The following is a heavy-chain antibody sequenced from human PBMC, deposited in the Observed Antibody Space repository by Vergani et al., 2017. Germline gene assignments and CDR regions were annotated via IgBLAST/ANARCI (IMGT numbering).Heavy chain of an antibody. CDR3: ARDGTDIFVSSSDYSHLLYY. CDR1: GGTFSSYA. V-gene: IGHV1-69*13. J-gene: IGHJ4*02. Sequence: QVQLVQSGAEVKKPGSSVKVSCKASGGTFSSYAISWVRQAPGQGLEWMGRIIPIFGTANYAQKFQGRVTITADESTSTAYMELSSLRSEDTAVYFCARDGTDIFVSSSDYSHLLYYWGQGILVTVSS. CDR2: IIPIFGTA. D-gene: IGHD3-22*01.